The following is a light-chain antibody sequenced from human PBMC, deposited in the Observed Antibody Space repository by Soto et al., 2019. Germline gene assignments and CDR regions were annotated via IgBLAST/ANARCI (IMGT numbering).Light chain of an antibody. CDR1: QSIVSY. Sequence: DIQMTQSPSSLSASVGDRVTITCRASQSIVSYLNWYRQKPGKAPKLLIYAASTLQSGVPLRFSGSGSGADFTLTISSLQPEDFATYFCQQTYSIRRTFGQGTKVEIK. J-gene: IGKJ1*01. CDR3: QQTYSIRRT. CDR2: AAS. V-gene: IGKV1-39*01.